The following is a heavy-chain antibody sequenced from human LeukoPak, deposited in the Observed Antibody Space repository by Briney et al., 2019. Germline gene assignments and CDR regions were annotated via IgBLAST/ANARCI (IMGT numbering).Heavy chain of an antibody. CDR3: ATEITIIRGIIKDY. CDR1: GYTLTELS. CDR2: FDPEDDEI. J-gene: IGHJ4*02. Sequence: ASVKVSCKVSGYTLTELSMHWVRQAPGKGLEWMGGFDPEDDEIIYAQKFQGRVTMTEDTSTDTAYMELSSLRSEDTAVYYCATEITIIRGIIKDYWGQGTLVTVSS. D-gene: IGHD3-10*01. V-gene: IGHV1-24*01.